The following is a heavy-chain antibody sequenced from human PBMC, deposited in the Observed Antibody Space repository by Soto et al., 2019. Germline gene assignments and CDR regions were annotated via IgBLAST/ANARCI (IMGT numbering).Heavy chain of an antibody. CDR3: AREGYCTNGVCYVAFDI. CDR1: GGSISGYY. J-gene: IGHJ3*02. CDR2: IYYSGST. V-gene: IGHV4-59*01. Sequence: SETLSLTCTVSGGSISGYYWSWIRQPPGKGLEWIGYIYYSGSTNYNPSLKSRVTISVDTSKNQFSLKLSSVTAADTAVYYCAREGYCTNGVCYVAFDIWGQGTMVTVSS. D-gene: IGHD2-8*01.